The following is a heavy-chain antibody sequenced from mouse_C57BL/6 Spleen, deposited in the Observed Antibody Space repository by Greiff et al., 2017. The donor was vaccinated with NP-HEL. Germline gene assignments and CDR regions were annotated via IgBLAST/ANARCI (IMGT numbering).Heavy chain of an antibody. CDR1: GYTFTDYE. D-gene: IGHD1-1*01. Sequence: QVQLKQSGAELVRPGASVTLSCKASGYTFTDYEMHWVKQTPVHGLEWIGAIDPETGGTAYNQKFKGKAILTADKSSSTAYMELRSLTSEDSAVYYCTKRDYYGSSRDWYFDVWGTGTTVTVSS. CDR2: IDPETGGT. CDR3: TKRDYYGSSRDWYFDV. V-gene: IGHV1-15*01. J-gene: IGHJ1*03.